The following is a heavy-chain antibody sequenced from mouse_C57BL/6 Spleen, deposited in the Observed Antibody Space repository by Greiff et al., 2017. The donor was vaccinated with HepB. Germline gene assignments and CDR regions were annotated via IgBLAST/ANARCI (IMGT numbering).Heavy chain of an antibody. V-gene: IGHV1-26*01. Sequence: VQLQQSGPELVKPGASVKISCKASGYTFTDYYMNWVKQSHGKSLEWIGDINPNNGGTSYNQKFKGKATLTVDKSSSTAYMELRSLTSEDSAVYYCARWGYGYDRAMDYWGQGTSVTVSS. CDR1: GYTFTDYY. D-gene: IGHD2-2*01. J-gene: IGHJ4*01. CDR2: INPNNGGT. CDR3: ARWGYGYDRAMDY.